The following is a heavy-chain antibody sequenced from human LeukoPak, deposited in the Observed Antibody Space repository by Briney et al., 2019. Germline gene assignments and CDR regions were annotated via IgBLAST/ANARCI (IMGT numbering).Heavy chain of an antibody. Sequence: SGPTLVKPTQTLTLTCTFSVFSLSTSGGGVGWIRQPPGKALEWLALIYWDDDKRYSPSLKSRLTITKDTSKTQVVLTMTNMDPVDTATYYCARAIPPFDYWGQGTLVTVSS. CDR1: VFSLSTSGGG. D-gene: IGHD2-2*02. V-gene: IGHV2-5*02. J-gene: IGHJ4*02. CDR3: ARAIPPFDY. CDR2: IYWDDDK.